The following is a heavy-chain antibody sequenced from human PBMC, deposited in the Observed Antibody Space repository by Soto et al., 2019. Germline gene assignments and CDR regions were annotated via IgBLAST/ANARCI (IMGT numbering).Heavy chain of an antibody. D-gene: IGHD2-8*02. CDR2: ILVAGSQ. CDR1: GFICSSYD. Sequence: GGSLRLSCAVSGFICSSYDMSWVRQAPGKGLAWVSTILVAGSQHYEDSVQGRFTISRDTSKNTVFLYMNSLTAGDTAVYYCAKATATGGGAFEIYGQGTMVTVSS. J-gene: IGHJ3*02. CDR3: AKATATGGGAFEI. V-gene: IGHV3-23*01.